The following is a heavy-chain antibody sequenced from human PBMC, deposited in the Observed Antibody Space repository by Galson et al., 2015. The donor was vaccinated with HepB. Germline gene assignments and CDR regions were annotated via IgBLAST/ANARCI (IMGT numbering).Heavy chain of an antibody. Sequence: SLRLSCAASGFTFSSYWMSWVRQAPGKGLEWVANIKQDGSEKYYVDSVKGRFTISRDNAKNSLYLQMNSLRAEDTAVYYCARAEWYCSGGSCYSSASPFDYWGQGTLVTVSS. D-gene: IGHD2-15*01. J-gene: IGHJ4*02. CDR3: ARAEWYCSGGSCYSSASPFDY. CDR1: GFTFSSYW. CDR2: IKQDGSEK. V-gene: IGHV3-7*03.